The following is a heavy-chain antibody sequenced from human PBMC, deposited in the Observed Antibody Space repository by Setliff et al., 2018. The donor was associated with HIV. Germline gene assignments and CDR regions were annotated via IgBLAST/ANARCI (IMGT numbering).Heavy chain of an antibody. CDR3: ARDTSATIRPLFDF. J-gene: IGHJ4*02. Sequence: ASVKVSCKTSGYRFVTCGISWVRQAPGQGLEWMGWINPNSGGTNYAQKFQGRLTMTRDTSISTAYMELSRLTSDDTAVYYCARDTSATIRPLFDFWGQGTLVTVSS. D-gene: IGHD5-12*01. CDR2: INPNSGGT. V-gene: IGHV1-2*02. CDR1: GYRFVTCG.